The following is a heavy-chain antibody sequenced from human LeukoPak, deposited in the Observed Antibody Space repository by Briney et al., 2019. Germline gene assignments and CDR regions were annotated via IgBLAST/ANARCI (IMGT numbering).Heavy chain of an antibody. D-gene: IGHD3-16*01. J-gene: IGHJ3*02. CDR3: AKDKGGGYGNDAFDI. V-gene: IGHV3-30*18. CDR2: ISYDGSNQ. Sequence: GKSLRLSCAASGFTFSNYGMHWVRQAPGKGLEWVAVISYDGSNQYYADSVKGRFTISRDNSKNTLYLQMNSLRAEDTAVDYCAKDKGGGYGNDAFDIWGRGTMVTVSS. CDR1: GFTFSNYG.